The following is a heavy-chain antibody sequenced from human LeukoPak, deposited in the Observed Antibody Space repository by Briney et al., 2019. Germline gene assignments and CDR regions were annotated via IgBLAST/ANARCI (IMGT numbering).Heavy chain of an antibody. CDR3: ARALTGTTLDY. V-gene: IGHV4-30-4*01. CDR1: GGSISSGDYY. D-gene: IGHD1-7*01. J-gene: IGHJ4*02. CDR2: IYYSGST. Sequence: PSQTLSLTCTVSGGSISSGDYYWSWIRQPSGKGLEWIGYIYYSGSTYYNPSLKSRVTISVDTSKNQFSLKLSSVTAADTAVYYCARALTGTTLDYWGQGTLVTVSS.